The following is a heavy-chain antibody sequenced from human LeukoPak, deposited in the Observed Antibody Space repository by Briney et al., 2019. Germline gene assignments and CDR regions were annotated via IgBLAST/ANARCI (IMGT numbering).Heavy chain of an antibody. V-gene: IGHV3-73*01. CDR1: GFTFSGSA. CDR3: TRSRADYGSYYYYMDV. Sequence: GGSLRLSCADSGFTFSGSAMHWVRQASGKGLEWVGRIRSKANSYATAYAASVKGRFTISRDDSKNTAYLQMNSLKTEDTAVYYCTRSRADYGSYYYYMDVWGKGTTVTVSS. J-gene: IGHJ6*03. CDR2: IRSKANSYAT. D-gene: IGHD4-17*01.